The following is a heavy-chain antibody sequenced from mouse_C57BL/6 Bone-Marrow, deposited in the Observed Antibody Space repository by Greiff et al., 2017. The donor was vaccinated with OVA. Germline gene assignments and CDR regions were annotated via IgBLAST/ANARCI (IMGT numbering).Heavy chain of an antibody. CDR3: AKNYYGSSYVGYFDV. CDR1: GYTFTTYP. D-gene: IGHD1-1*01. V-gene: IGHV1-47*01. J-gene: IGHJ1*03. Sequence: VQLQQSGAELVKPGASVKMSCKASGYTFTTYPIEWMEQNHGKSLEWIGNFHPYNDDTKYNEKFKGKATLTVEKSSSTVYLELSRLTSDDSAVYYCAKNYYGSSYVGYFDVWGTGTTVTVSS. CDR2: FHPYNDDT.